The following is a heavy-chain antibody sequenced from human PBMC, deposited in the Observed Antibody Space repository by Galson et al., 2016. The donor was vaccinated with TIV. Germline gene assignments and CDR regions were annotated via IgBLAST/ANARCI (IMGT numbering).Heavy chain of an antibody. CDR2: INSDGSTT. Sequence: SLRLSCAASGFTFSGYLTHWVRQVPGKGLVWVSRINSDGSTTSYADSVEGRFTVSRDNARNTLFLQMNSLTAGDTAVYYCARGPFYYGSGSSFYLDYWGQGTLVTVSA. D-gene: IGHD3-10*01. CDR3: ARGPFYYGSGSSFYLDY. J-gene: IGHJ4*02. V-gene: IGHV3-74*01. CDR1: GFTFSGYL.